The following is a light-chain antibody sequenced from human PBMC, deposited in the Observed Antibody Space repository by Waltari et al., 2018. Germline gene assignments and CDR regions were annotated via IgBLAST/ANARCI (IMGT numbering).Light chain of an antibody. J-gene: IGLJ2*01. CDR2: VDS. CDR1: RIGSKS. Sequence: SYVPTQPPSVSVAPGQTARITCGGDRIGSKSVHWYQQKPGQAPVLVVFVDSDRPSGISERFSGSISGPTATLTISRVEAGDEADYYCQVWESSVVFGGGTKLTVL. CDR3: QVWESSVV. V-gene: IGLV3-21*02.